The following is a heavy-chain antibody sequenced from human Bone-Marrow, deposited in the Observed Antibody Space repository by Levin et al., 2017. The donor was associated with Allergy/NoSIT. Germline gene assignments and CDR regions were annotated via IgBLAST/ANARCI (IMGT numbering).Heavy chain of an antibody. V-gene: IGHV4-59*01. D-gene: IGHD3-22*01. CDR1: GGSISSYY. Sequence: SETLSLTCTVSGGSISSYYWSWIRQPPGKGLEWIGYIYYSGSTNYNPSLKSRVTISVDTSKNQFSLKLSSVTAADTAVYYCAGAKRGDSSGYYADFDYWGQGTLVTVSS. J-gene: IGHJ4*02. CDR3: AGAKRGDSSGYYADFDY. CDR2: IYYSGST.